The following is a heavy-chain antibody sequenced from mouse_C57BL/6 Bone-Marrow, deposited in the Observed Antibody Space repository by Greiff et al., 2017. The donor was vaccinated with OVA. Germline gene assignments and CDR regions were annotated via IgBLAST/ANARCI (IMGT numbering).Heavy chain of an antibody. V-gene: IGHV1-69*01. CDR2: IDPSDSYT. CDR3: TREGANWGYYYAMDY. CDR1: GYTFTSYW. J-gene: IGHJ4*01. D-gene: IGHD4-1*01. Sequence: QVQLQQPGAELVMPGASVKLSCKASGYTFTSYWMLWVKQRPGQGLEWIGEIDPSDSYTNYNQKFKGKSTLTVDKSSSTAYMQLSSLTSEDSAVYYCTREGANWGYYYAMDYWGQGTSVTVSS.